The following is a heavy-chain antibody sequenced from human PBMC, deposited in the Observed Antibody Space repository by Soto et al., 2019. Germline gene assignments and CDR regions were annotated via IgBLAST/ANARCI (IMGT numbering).Heavy chain of an antibody. CDR3: AGGRAVAGPPSAWFDP. V-gene: IGHV4-59*01. CDR2: IYYSGST. J-gene: IGHJ5*02. Sequence: QVQLQESGPGLVKPSETLSLTCTVSGGSISSYYWSWIRQPPGKGLEWIGYIYYSGSTNYNPSLKSRVTISVDTSKNQFSLKLSSVTAADTAVYYCAGGRAVAGPPSAWFDPWGQGTLVTVSS. D-gene: IGHD6-19*01. CDR1: GGSISSYY.